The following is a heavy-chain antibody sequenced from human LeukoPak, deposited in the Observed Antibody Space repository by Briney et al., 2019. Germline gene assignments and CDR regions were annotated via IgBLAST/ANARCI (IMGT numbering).Heavy chain of an antibody. CDR2: INHSGST. CDR3: ARGVGSGWFRYWFDP. V-gene: IGHV4-34*01. J-gene: IGHJ5*02. CDR1: GGSFSGYY. Sequence: SETLSLTCAVYGGSFSGYYWSWIRQPPGKGLEWIGEINHSGSTNYNPSLKSRVTISVDTSKNQFSLKLSSVTAADTAVYYCARGVGSGWFRYWFDPWGPGTLVTVSS. D-gene: IGHD6-19*01.